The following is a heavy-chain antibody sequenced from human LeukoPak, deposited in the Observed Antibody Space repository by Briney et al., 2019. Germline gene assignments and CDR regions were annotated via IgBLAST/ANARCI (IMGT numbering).Heavy chain of an antibody. D-gene: IGHD3-22*01. Sequence: PGGSLRLSCAAYGFTFSRHAMSWVRQVPGKGLEWVSSITGSGGRTYYADSVKGRFTISRDNSKNTLYLQMNSLRAEDTAVYYCAKDTAYYYDRSDYSGTFDFWGQGTMVTFSS. CDR1: GFTFSRHA. CDR2: ITGSGGRT. J-gene: IGHJ3*01. CDR3: AKDTAYYYDRSDYSGTFDF. V-gene: IGHV3-23*01.